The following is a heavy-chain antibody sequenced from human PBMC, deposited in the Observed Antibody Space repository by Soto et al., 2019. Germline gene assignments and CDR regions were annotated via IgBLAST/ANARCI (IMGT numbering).Heavy chain of an antibody. CDR2: IVSSGSTI. V-gene: IGHV3-11*01. CDR1: GFTFSDYY. Sequence: PGGSLRLSCAASGFTFSDYYMSWIRQAPGKGLEWVSYIVSSGSTIYYADSVKGRFTISRDNAKNSLYLQMNSLRAEDTAVYYCARGGVECSGGSCYSFRAFNMWGQGTMVTVSS. J-gene: IGHJ3*02. CDR3: ARGGVECSGGSCYSFRAFNM. D-gene: IGHD2-15*01.